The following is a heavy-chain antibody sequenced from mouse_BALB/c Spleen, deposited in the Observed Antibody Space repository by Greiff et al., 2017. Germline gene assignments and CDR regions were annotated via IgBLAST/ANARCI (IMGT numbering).Heavy chain of an antibody. J-gene: IGHJ3*01. V-gene: IGHV2-6-7*01. D-gene: IGHD2-3*01. CDR1: GFSLTGYG. CDR2: IWGDGST. CDR3: ARWLLSFAY. Sequence: QVQLKESGPGLVAPSQSLSITCTVSGFSLTGYGVNWVRQPPGKGLEWLGMIWGDGSTDYNSALKSRLSIIKDNSKSQVFLKMNSLQTDDTARYYCARWLLSFAYWGQGTLVTVSA.